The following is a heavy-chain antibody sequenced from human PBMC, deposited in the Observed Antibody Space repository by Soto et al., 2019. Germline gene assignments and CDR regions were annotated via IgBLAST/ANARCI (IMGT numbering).Heavy chain of an antibody. D-gene: IGHD3-16*01. CDR2: INPYNAKT. CDR1: GYTFTNHG. CDR3: ARDRVAGIWGDAFDI. J-gene: IGHJ3*02. Sequence: QVQLVQSGTEVKKPGASVKVSCKTSGYTFTNHGINWVRQAPGQGLEWMGWINPYNAKTNYAQKLQGRVTMTTDTSTTTAYMALRSLTSHDPAVYYCARDRVAGIWGDAFDIWGQGTVSPSLQ. V-gene: IGHV1-18*04.